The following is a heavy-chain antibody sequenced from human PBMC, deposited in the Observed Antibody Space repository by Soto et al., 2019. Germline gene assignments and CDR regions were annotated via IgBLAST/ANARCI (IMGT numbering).Heavy chain of an antibody. Sequence: QVQLVQSGAEVKKPGASVKVSCKASGYTFTGYYMHWVRQAPGQGLEWMGWINPNSGGTNYAQKFQGWVTMTRDTSISTAYMELSRLRSDDTAVYYCARVAVTTSYYYGMDVWGQGTTVTVSS. CDR3: ARVAVTTSYYYGMDV. CDR1: GYTFTGYY. D-gene: IGHD4-4*01. J-gene: IGHJ6*02. V-gene: IGHV1-2*04. CDR2: INPNSGGT.